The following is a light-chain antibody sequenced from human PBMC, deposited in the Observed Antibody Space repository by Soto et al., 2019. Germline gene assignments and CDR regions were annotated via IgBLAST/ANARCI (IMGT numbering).Light chain of an antibody. CDR1: QSINSRY. Sequence: EIVLTQSPGTLSLSPGERATLSCRASQSINSRYLAWYQQKPGQAPRLLIYGASSRATGIPDRFSGSGSGTEVTLTIIRLEPEDFAVYYCQQFGSSPGFTFGPGTKVDIK. CDR3: QQFGSSPGFT. CDR2: GAS. V-gene: IGKV3-20*01. J-gene: IGKJ3*01.